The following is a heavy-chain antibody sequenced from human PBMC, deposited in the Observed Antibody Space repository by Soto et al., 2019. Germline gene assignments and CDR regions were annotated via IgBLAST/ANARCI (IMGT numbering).Heavy chain of an antibody. V-gene: IGHV3-23*01. CDR3: AKIRDYGDPYHPLLPDY. Sequence: EVQLLESGGGLVQPGGSLRLSCAASGFTFSSYAMSWVRQAPGKGLEWVSAISGSGGSTYYADSVKGRFTISRDNSKNTLYLQMNSLRAEDTAVYYWAKIRDYGDPYHPLLPDYWGQGTLVTVSS. CDR2: ISGSGGST. D-gene: IGHD4-17*01. CDR1: GFTFSSYA. J-gene: IGHJ4*02.